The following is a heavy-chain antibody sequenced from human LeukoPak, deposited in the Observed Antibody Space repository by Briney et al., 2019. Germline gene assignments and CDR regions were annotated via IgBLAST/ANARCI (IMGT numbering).Heavy chain of an antibody. CDR3: ARDSRSSWYVREYYSYYMDI. CDR1: GGTFSSYA. Sequence: EASVKVSCKASGGTFSSYAISWVRQAPGQGLEWMGRIIPIFGTANYAQKFQGRVTITTDESTSTGYMELSSLRSEDTAVYYSARDSRSSWYVREYYSYYMDIWGKGTTVTVSS. J-gene: IGHJ6*03. CDR2: IIPIFGTA. V-gene: IGHV1-69*05. D-gene: IGHD6-13*01.